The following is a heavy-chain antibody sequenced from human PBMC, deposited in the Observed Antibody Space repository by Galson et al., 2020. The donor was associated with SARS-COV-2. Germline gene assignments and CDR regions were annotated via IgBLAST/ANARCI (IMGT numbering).Heavy chain of an antibody. D-gene: IGHD6-19*01. CDR3: VRDQHVNGWDKRGDWFDS. CDR2: KNYAGRS. CDR1: GDSIRDYC. J-gene: IGHJ5*01. Sequence: SETLSLTCSLSGDSIRDYCWSWIRQSPGGQLEWIGYKNYAGRSTYNPSLQSRVTLSLDTSNNKFSLKLRSVTAADTAMYYCVRDQHVNGWDKRGDWFDSWGQGTHVTVSS. V-gene: IGHV4-59*13.